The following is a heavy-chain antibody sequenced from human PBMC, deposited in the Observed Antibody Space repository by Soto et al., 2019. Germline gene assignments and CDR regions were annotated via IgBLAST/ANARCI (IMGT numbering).Heavy chain of an antibody. CDR3: SRDKITGLFDY. CDR1: GGSFSGYY. Sequence: QVQLQQWGAGLLKPSETLSLTCAVYGGSFSGYYWSWIRLPPGTGLERIGEINLSGSTNYNPSHKSRVTISVDTSKNQFSLKLTSVTAADTAVYYCSRDKITGLFDYWGQGTLVTVSS. J-gene: IGHJ4*02. CDR2: INLSGST. D-gene: IGHD2-8*02. V-gene: IGHV4-34*01.